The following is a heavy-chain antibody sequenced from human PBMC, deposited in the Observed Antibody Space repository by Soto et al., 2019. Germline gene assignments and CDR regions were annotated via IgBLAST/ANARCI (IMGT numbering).Heavy chain of an antibody. CDR2: IYYSGST. D-gene: IGHD3-10*01. CDR3: VKAGVGELVGYYLDV. V-gene: IGHV4-39*01. J-gene: IGHJ6*03. Sequence: LQLQESSPGLVKPSETLSLTCTVSGGSISSSSYYWGWIRQPPGKGLEWVGSIYYSGSTYYNPSLKSRVNITVSTSRIQISLTGSSVSTADSAVYSWVKAGVGELVGYYLDVWGKATTVIVSS. CDR1: GGSISSSSYY.